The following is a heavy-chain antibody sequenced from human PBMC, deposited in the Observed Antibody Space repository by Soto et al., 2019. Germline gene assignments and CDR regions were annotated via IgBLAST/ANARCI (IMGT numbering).Heavy chain of an antibody. CDR3: ATLGRADYPPLAA. Sequence: GGSLRLSCEASGFLFSTSTLNWVRRAPGKGLEWVAEISSRGTDIYYADSVKGRFTISRDNSKNTLYLLLDRVKSDDTAVYFCATLGRADYPPLAAWGQGTLVTVSS. D-gene: IGHD4-17*01. CDR2: ISSRGTDI. J-gene: IGHJ5*02. CDR1: GFLFSTST. V-gene: IGHV3-30*14.